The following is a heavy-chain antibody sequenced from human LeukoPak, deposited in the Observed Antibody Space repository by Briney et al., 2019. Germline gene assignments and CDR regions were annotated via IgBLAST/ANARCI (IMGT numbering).Heavy chain of an antibody. Sequence: PSETLSLTCSVSGGSITSNYWSWIRQPPGKGLEWIAYIADRGSTNHNPSLKGRVTMSVDTSKKPISLQLSSVTAADTAVYYCAKINGYGSISSCSNNNWLDPWGQGTLVTVSS. D-gene: IGHD2-2*01. V-gene: IGHV4-59*08. CDR3: AKINGYGSISSCSNNNWLDP. J-gene: IGHJ5*02. CDR2: IADRGST. CDR1: GGSITSNY.